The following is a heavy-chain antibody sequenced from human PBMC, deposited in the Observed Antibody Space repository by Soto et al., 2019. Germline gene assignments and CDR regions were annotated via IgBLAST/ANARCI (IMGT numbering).Heavy chain of an antibody. Sequence: QITLKESGPTLVKPTQTLTLTCTFSGFSFSTSGVGVGWIRQPPGKALEWLALIYWDDDKRYSPSLKSRLTITKDTSKNQLVLTMTNMDPVDTATYYCAHRRECTHRWDYWGQGTLVTVSS. V-gene: IGHV2-5*02. J-gene: IGHJ4*02. D-gene: IGHD3-10*01. CDR1: GFSFSTSGVG. CDR2: IYWDDDK. CDR3: AHRRECTHRWDY.